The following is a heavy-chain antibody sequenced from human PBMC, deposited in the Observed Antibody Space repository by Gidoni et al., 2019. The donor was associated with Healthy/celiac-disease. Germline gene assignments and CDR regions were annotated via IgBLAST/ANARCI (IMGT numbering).Heavy chain of an antibody. CDR3: ARAAGGYSYGPRYYGMDV. V-gene: IGHV4-34*01. J-gene: IGHJ6*02. Sequence: QVQLQQWGAGLLKPSEPLSLTCAVYGGSFSGYYWSWIRQPPGKGLEWIGEINHSGSTNYNPSLKSRVTISVDTSKNQFSLKLSSVTAADTAVYYCARAAGGYSYGPRYYGMDVWGQGTTVTVSS. CDR2: INHSGST. D-gene: IGHD5-18*01. CDR1: GGSFSGYY.